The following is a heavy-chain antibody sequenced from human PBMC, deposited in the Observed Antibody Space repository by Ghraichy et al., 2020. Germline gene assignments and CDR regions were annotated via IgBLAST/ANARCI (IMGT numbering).Heavy chain of an antibody. Sequence: GESLNISCAASGFTLGSNTMNWIRQAPGKGLEWISSITRNSNEIYYADSLKGRVTISRDNAKNSLFLQVNSLRAEDTAVYFCARHRLDDYDGDDAFDIWGQGTMVTVSS. CDR2: ITRNSNEI. CDR1: GFTLGSNT. J-gene: IGHJ3*02. V-gene: IGHV3-21*01. D-gene: IGHD4-17*01. CDR3: ARHRLDDYDGDDAFDI.